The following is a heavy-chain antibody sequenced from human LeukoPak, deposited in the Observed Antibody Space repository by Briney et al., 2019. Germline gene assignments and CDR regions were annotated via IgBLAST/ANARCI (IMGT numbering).Heavy chain of an antibody. CDR3: ARGGAARPDY. J-gene: IGHJ4*02. Sequence: GGSLRLSCAASGFTFSNYGMNWVRQAPAKGLEWVSYISSTSSNIAYADSVKGRFTISRDNVKNSLYLQINSLRVEDTSVYYCARGGAARPDYWGQGTLVTVSS. D-gene: IGHD6-6*01. CDR1: GFTFSNYG. V-gene: IGHV3-48*04. CDR2: ISSTSSNI.